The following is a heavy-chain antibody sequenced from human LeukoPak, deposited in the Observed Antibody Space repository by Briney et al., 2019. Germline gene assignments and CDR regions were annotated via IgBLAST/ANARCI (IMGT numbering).Heavy chain of an antibody. D-gene: IGHD2-21*01. J-gene: IGHJ4*02. Sequence: PGGSLRLSCAASGFTFNNYVKSWVRQSPGKGLEWVSAISGSGGGAYYANSVKGRFTISRDNSKNTLYLQMNSLRAEDTAVYYCAKDSIDVIAVYYFDYWGQGTLVTVSS. CDR3: AKDSIDVIAVYYFDY. V-gene: IGHV3-23*01. CDR1: GFTFNNYV. CDR2: ISGSGGGA.